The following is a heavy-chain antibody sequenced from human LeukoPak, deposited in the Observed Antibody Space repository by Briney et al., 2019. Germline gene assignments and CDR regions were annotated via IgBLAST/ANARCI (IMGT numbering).Heavy chain of an antibody. CDR2: INHSGST. J-gene: IGHJ4*02. Sequence: SETLSLTCTVSGYSISSGYYWGWIRQPPGKGLEWIGEINHSGSTNYNPSLKSRVTISVDTSKNQFSLKLSSVTAADTAVYYCARQRITMVRGVIITITRHPFDYWGQGTLVTVSS. V-gene: IGHV4-38-2*02. D-gene: IGHD3-10*01. CDR3: ARQRITMVRGVIITITRHPFDY. CDR1: GYSISSGYY.